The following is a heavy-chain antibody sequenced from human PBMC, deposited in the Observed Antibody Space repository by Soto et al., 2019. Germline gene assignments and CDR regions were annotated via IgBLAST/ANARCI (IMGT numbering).Heavy chain of an antibody. Sequence: QVQLVESGGGVVQPGRSLRLSCAASGFTFSSYGMHWVRQAPGKGLEWVAVISYEGSNTYYADSVTGRFTISRDNSKDTLFLQMNSLRAEGAAVYYCAKDVSRMAATGTFDFWGQGTLVTVSS. CDR2: ISYEGSNT. CDR3: AKDVSRMAATGTFDF. CDR1: GFTFSSYG. J-gene: IGHJ4*02. D-gene: IGHD6-13*01. V-gene: IGHV3-30*18.